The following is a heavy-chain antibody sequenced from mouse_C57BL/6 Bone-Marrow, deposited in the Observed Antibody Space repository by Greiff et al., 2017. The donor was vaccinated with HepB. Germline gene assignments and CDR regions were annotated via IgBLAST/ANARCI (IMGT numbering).Heavy chain of an antibody. CDR1: GFNIKDDY. Sequence: EVQLQQSGAELVRPGASVKLSCTASGFNIKDDYMHWVKQRPEQGLEWIGWIDPENGDTEYASKFQGKATITAYTSSNTAYLQLSSLTSEDTAVYYCTPHYYGSSYVRPWYFDVWGTGTTVTVSS. CDR3: TPHYYGSSYVRPWYFDV. D-gene: IGHD1-1*01. CDR2: IDPENGDT. J-gene: IGHJ1*03. V-gene: IGHV14-4*01.